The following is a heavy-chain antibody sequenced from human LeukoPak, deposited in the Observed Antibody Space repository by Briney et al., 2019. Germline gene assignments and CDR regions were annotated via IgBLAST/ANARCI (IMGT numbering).Heavy chain of an antibody. V-gene: IGHV3-33*08. J-gene: IGHJ4*02. D-gene: IGHD3-10*01. Sequence: GESLRLSCAASGFTFSSYAMSWVRQAPGKGLEWVAVVWYDGSKKFYADSVKGRFTVSRDNPKNTVYLQLNTLTAADTAFYFCARGVAEIGSSPDSWGPGTLVTVSS. CDR2: VWYDGSKK. CDR1: GFTFSSYA. CDR3: ARGVAEIGSSPDS.